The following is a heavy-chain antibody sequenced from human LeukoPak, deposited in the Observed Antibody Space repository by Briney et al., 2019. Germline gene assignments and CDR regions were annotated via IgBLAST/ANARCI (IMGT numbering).Heavy chain of an antibody. V-gene: IGHV3-11*06. CDR1: GFSFSDYF. Sequence: GGSLRLSCAASGFSFSDYFMSWIRQAPGKGLEWVAYISTSSSYTKYADSVKGRFTISRDNAKNSLYLQMSSLRAEDTAMYYCARAVGPTHFDYWGQGTLVTVSS. CDR2: ISTSSSYT. D-gene: IGHD1-26*01. J-gene: IGHJ4*02. CDR3: ARAVGPTHFDY.